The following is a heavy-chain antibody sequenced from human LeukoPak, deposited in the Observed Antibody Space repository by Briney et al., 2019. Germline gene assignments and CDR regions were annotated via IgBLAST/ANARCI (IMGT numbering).Heavy chain of an antibody. Sequence: QSGGSLRLSCAASGFTFSSYSMNWVRQAPGKGLEWVSAISGTGGSTYYADSVKGRFTISRDNSKNTLYLQMNSLRAEDTAIYYCAKDRSDNSTWYLGDYWGQGTLVAVSS. CDR2: ISGTGGST. J-gene: IGHJ4*02. CDR1: GFTFSSYS. V-gene: IGHV3-23*01. CDR3: AKDRSDNSTWYLGDY. D-gene: IGHD6-13*01.